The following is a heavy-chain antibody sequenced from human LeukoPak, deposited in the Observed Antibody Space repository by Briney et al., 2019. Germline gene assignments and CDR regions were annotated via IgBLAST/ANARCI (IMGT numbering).Heavy chain of an antibody. CDR2: INPNSGGT. V-gene: IGHV1-2*02. CDR3: ARVNNYYDSSGYLYYFDY. CDR1: GYTFTGYY. J-gene: IGHJ4*02. D-gene: IGHD3-22*01. Sequence: SVKVSCKASGYTFTGYYIHWVRQAPGQGLEWMGWINPNSGGTNYAQKFQGRVTMTRDTSIRTAYMELSRLRSDDTAVYYCARVNNYYDSSGYLYYFDYWGQGTLVTVSS.